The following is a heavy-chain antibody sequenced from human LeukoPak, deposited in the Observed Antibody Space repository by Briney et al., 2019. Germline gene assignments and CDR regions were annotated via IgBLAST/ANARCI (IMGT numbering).Heavy chain of an antibody. J-gene: IGHJ6*03. V-gene: IGHV1-18*01. CDR2: ISAYNGNT. Sequence: GASVKVSCKASGYTFTTYNINWVRQAPGQGLEWMGWISAYNGNTNYAQKLQGRVTMTTDTSTSTAYMELRSLRSDDTAVYYCARATPLYYVWGSYRSGYYMDVWGKGTTVTISS. CDR3: ARATPLYYVWGSYRSGYYMDV. D-gene: IGHD3-16*02. CDR1: GYTFTTYN.